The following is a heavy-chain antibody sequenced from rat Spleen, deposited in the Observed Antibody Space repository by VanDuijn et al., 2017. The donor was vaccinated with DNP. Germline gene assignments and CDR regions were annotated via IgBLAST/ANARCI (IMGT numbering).Heavy chain of an antibody. D-gene: IGHD3-4*01. J-gene: IGHJ2*01. CDR2: ISSVGNT. Sequence: QVQLKESGPGLVQPSQTLSLTCTVSGFSLTTNGVSWVRQLPGKGLEWIAAISSVGNTYFNSALKSRLSISRDTPKSQVFLGMNSLQTEDTAIYFCTREREPSDNPYYFDYWGQGVMVTVSS. V-gene: IGHV2S12*01. CDR1: GFSLTTNG. CDR3: TREREPSDNPYYFDY.